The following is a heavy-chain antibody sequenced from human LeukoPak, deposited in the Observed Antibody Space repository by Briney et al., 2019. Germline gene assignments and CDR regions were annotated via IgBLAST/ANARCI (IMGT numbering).Heavy chain of an antibody. Sequence: SETLSLTCTVSGGSISSYYWSWIRQPPGKGLEWIGYIYYSGSTNYNPSLKSRVTISVDTSKNQFSLKLSSVTAADTAVYYCAREARYYDSSGYYWRAFDIWGQGTMVTVSS. V-gene: IGHV4-59*01. CDR1: GGSISSYY. J-gene: IGHJ3*02. CDR3: AREARYYDSSGYYWRAFDI. CDR2: IYYSGST. D-gene: IGHD3-22*01.